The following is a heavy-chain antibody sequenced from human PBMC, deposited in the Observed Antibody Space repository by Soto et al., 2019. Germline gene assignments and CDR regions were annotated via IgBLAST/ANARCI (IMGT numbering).Heavy chain of an antibody. CDR1: GGSISSSSYY. CDR2: IYYSGST. CDR3: AGQSIAAHPDYYYGMDV. D-gene: IGHD6-6*01. V-gene: IGHV4-39*01. Sequence: SETLSLTCTVSGGSISSSSYYWGWIRQPPGKGLEWIGSIYYSGSTYYNPSLKSRVTISVDTSKNQFSLKLSSVTAADTAVYYCAGQSIAAHPDYYYGMDVWGQGTTVTVSS. J-gene: IGHJ6*02.